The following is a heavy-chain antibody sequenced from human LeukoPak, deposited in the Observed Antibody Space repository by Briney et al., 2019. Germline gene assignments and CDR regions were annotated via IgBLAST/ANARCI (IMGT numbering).Heavy chain of an antibody. CDR1: GGSISSYY. CDR3: ARGGSGTSRGANWFDP. Sequence: PSETLSLTCTVSGGSISSYYWSWIRQPPGKGLEWIGYIYYSGSTNYNPSLKSRVTISVDTSKNQFSLKLSSVTAADTAVYYCARGGSGTSRGANWFDPWGQGTLVTVSS. CDR2: IYYSGST. V-gene: IGHV4-59*12. D-gene: IGHD3-10*01. J-gene: IGHJ5*02.